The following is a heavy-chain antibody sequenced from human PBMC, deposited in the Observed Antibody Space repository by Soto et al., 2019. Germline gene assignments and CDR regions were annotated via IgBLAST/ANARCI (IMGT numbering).Heavy chain of an antibody. CDR3: ASYSGYDLGSFNWFDP. CDR1: GFTFSSYS. V-gene: IGHV3-48*01. J-gene: IGHJ5*02. Sequence: EVQLVESGGGLVQPGGSLRLSCAASGFTFSSYSMNWVRQAPGKGLEWVSYISSSSSTIYYADSVKGRFTISRDNAKNSLYLQMNSLRAEDTAVYYCASYSGYDLGSFNWFDPWGQGTLVTVSS. D-gene: IGHD5-12*01. CDR2: ISSSSSTI.